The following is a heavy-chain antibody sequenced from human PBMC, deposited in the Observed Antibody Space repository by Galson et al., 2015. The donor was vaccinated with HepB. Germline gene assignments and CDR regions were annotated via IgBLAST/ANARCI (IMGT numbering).Heavy chain of an antibody. CDR3: ARYYDSSGYPSYYYGMDV. CDR1: GFTFSNYA. J-gene: IGHJ6*02. D-gene: IGHD3-22*01. V-gene: IGHV3-23*01. CDR2: ISGSGGYT. Sequence: SLRLSCAASGFTFSNYALTWVRQAPGKGLEWVSGISGSGGYTFDADSVKGRFTISRDNFKNTLYLEMTSLRAEDTAIYYCARYYDSSGYPSYYYGMDVWGQGTTVTVSS.